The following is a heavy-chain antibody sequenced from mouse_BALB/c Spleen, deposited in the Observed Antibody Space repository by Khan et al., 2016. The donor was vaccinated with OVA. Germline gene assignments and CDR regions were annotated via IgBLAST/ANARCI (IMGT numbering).Heavy chain of an antibody. CDR2: INSCGST. Sequence: EVELVESGGGLVKPGGSLKLSCVASGFTFSSYAVSWIRQTPEKRLEWVASINSCGSTYYPDSVKGRFTISSDDARNILYLQMSSLRSEDTAMYYCTRLVDYWGQGTSVTVSS. V-gene: IGHV5-6-5*01. J-gene: IGHJ4*01. CDR3: TRLVDY. CDR1: GFTFSSYA.